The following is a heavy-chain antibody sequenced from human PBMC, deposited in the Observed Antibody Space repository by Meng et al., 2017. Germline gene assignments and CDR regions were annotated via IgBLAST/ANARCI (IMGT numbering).Heavy chain of an antibody. CDR3: AKFHGPFKSDGWTYDPFNI. J-gene: IGHJ3*02. D-gene: IGHD5-24*01. CDR1: GGTFSSYA. V-gene: IGHV1-69*13. CDR2: IIPIFGTA. Sequence: SVKVSCKASGGTFSSYAISWVRQAPGQGLEWMGGIIPIFGTANYAQKFQGRVTITADESTSTAYMELSSLRSEDTAVYYCAKFHGPFKSDGWTYDPFNIWGQGTMVTVSS.